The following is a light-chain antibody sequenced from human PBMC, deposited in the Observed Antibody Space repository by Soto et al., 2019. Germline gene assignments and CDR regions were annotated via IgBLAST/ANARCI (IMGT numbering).Light chain of an antibody. Sequence: DIVMTQSPDSLAVSLGERATINCKSSESVLYSSNNKNDLAWYQQKPGQPPKLLIYSASTRESGVPDRFSGSGSGTDFTLTISSLQAEDVAVYYCQQYYSTPRTFGQGTKVEIK. CDR2: SAS. CDR1: ESVLYSSNNKND. CDR3: QQYYSTPRT. V-gene: IGKV4-1*01. J-gene: IGKJ1*01.